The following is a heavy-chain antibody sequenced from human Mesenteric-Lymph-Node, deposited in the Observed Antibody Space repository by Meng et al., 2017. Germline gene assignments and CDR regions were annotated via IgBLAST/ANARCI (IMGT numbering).Heavy chain of an antibody. CDR2: IIPIFGTA. V-gene: IGHV1-69*05. J-gene: IGHJ5*02. CDR1: GGTFSSYA. D-gene: IGHD4-17*01. CDR3: ARDYGDYVNWFDP. Sequence: SVKVSCKASGGTFSSYAISWVRQAPGQGLEWMGGIIPIFGTANYAQKFQGRVTITTDESTSTAYMELSSLRSEDTAVYYCARDYGDYVNWFDPWGQGTLVTVSS.